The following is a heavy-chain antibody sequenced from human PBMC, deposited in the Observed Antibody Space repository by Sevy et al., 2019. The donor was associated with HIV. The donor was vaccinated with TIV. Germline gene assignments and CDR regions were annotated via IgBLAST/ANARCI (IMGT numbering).Heavy chain of an antibody. D-gene: IGHD2-15*01. CDR3: AKVEGYCSGGSCSRIVGDYYYGMDV. V-gene: IGHV3-30*18. J-gene: IGHJ6*02. CDR1: GFTFSSYG. CDR2: ISYDGSNK. Sequence: GGSLRLSCAASGFTFSSYGMHWVRQAPGKGLEWVAVISYDGSNKYYADSVKGRFTIPRDNSKNTVYLQMNSLRAEETAGYYCAKVEGYCSGGSCSRIVGDYYYGMDVWGQGTTVTVSS.